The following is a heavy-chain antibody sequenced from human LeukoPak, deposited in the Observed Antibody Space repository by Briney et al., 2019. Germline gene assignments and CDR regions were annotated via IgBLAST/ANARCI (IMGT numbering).Heavy chain of an antibody. D-gene: IGHD4-23*01. J-gene: IGHJ4*02. CDR1: GGSISSGGYY. Sequence: PSQTLSLTCTVSGGSISSGGYYWSWIRQHPGKGLEWIGYIYYSGSTYYNPSLKSRVTISVDTSKNQFSLKLSSVTAADTAVYYCARAHPSVVRRWWYFVYWGQGTLVTVSS. CDR3: ARAHPSVVRRWWYFVY. CDR2: IYYSGST. V-gene: IGHV4-31*03.